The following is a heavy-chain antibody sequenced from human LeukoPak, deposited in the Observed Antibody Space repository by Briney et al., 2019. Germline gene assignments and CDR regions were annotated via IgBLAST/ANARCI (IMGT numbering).Heavy chain of an antibody. V-gene: IGHV3-23*01. CDR2: ISGSGGST. Sequence: GGSLRLSCAASGFTFSSYAMSWVRQAPGKGLEWVSAISGSGGSTYYADYVKGRFTISRDKSKNTLYLDMNSLRAEDTAVYYCAKGTDCSGGHCYQYFFDYWGQGSLVTVSS. CDR3: AKGTDCSGGHCYQYFFDY. CDR1: GFTFSSYA. D-gene: IGHD2-15*01. J-gene: IGHJ4*02.